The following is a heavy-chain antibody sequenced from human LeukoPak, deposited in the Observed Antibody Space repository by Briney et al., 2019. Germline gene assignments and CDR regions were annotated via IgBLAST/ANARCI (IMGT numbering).Heavy chain of an antibody. CDR1: GFSFSTSG. J-gene: IGHJ4*02. CDR3: ARDLLNYGSAYYDVGIFVS. V-gene: IGHV3-30*04. CDR2: ISKDGRKN. Sequence: PGRSLRLSCEASGFSFSTSGVPWVRQAPGKGLEWMAVISKDGRKNHYADSVKGRFTISRDNSKSTLFLQMNSLRPEDTAIYYCARDLLNYGSAYYDVGIFVSWGQGTLVTVSS. D-gene: IGHD3-10*01.